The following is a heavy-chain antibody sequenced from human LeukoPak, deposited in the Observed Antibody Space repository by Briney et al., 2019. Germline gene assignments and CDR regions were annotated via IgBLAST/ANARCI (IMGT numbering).Heavy chain of an antibody. CDR3: ARGPQQLARPYNWFDP. Sequence: GGSLRLSCAASGFTFSTYWMHWVRHAPGKGLVWVSRINSDGSSTSYAGSVKGRFTISRDNAKNSLYLQMNSLRAEDTAVYYCARGPQQLARPYNWFDPWGQGTLVTVSS. D-gene: IGHD6-13*01. CDR1: GFTFSTYW. CDR2: INSDGSST. J-gene: IGHJ5*02. V-gene: IGHV3-74*01.